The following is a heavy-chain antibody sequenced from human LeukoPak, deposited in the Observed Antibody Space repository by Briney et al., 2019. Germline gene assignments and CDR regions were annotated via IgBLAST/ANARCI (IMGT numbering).Heavy chain of an antibody. V-gene: IGHV3-69-1*01. J-gene: IGHJ4*02. CDR3: AGFGVYPY. D-gene: IGHD5/OR15-5a*01. CDR1: GFIVNTYY. CDR2: FGISGTI. Sequence: GGSLRLSCAASGFIVNTYYMHWVRQAPGEGPEWIAYFGISGTIYYADSVRGRFTISRDNAKNSLFLQMNSLRVDDTAIYYCAGFGVYPYWGQGTPVTVSS.